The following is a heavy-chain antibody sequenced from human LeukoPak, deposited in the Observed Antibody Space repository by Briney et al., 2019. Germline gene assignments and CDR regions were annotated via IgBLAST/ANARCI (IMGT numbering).Heavy chain of an antibody. CDR2: INWNGGST. D-gene: IGHD2-2*01. J-gene: IGHJ4*02. V-gene: IGHV3-20*04. CDR1: GFTFDDYG. CDR3: ARVQLGHCSSTSCYLDY. Sequence: PGGSLRLSCAASGFTFDDYGMSWVRQAAGKGLECVSGINWNGGSTGYADSVKGRFTISRDNAKNSLYLQMNSLRAEDTALYYCARVQLGHCSSTSCYLDYWGQGTLVTVSS.